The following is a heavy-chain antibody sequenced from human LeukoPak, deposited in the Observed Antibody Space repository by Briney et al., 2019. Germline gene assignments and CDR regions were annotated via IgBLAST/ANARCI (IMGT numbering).Heavy chain of an antibody. Sequence: SETLSLTCTVSGGSISSSSYYWGWIRQPPGKGLEWIGSIYYSGSTYYNPSLKSRVTISVDTSKNQFSLKLSSVTAADTAVYYCATDEGGSYVGYFDYWGQGTLVTVSS. J-gene: IGHJ4*02. V-gene: IGHV4-39*07. CDR2: IYYSGST. D-gene: IGHD1-26*01. CDR3: ATDEGGSYVGYFDY. CDR1: GGSISSSSYY.